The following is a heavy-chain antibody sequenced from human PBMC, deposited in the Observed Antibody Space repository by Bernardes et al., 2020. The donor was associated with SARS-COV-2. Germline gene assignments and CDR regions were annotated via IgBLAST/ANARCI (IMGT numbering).Heavy chain of an antibody. V-gene: IGHV3-30*04. CDR1: GSTFSLHA. CDR3: ARANCPLSTSQGRDGFDV. CDR2: TLHDGAWK. Sequence: GGSLRLSCAASGSTFSLHAMHWVRQAPGKGLEWVAGTLHDGAWKIYAESVRGRFTISRDNSKNTLSLQMDSLNSDDTAVYYCARANCPLSTSQGRDGFDVWGQGAVVSVSS. J-gene: IGHJ3*01. D-gene: IGHD2-2*01.